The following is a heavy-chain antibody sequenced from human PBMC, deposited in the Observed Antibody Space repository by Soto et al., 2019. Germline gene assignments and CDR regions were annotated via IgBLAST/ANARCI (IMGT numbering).Heavy chain of an antibody. J-gene: IGHJ6*02. CDR2: IYPGDSDT. Sequence: GESLKISCKGSGYSFTSYWIGWVRQMPGKGLEWMGIIYPGDSDTRYSPSFQGQVTISADKSISTAYLQWSSLRAEDTALYYCARERGPDGYSYYYAMDVRGQGTTVTVSS. CDR3: ARERGPDGYSYYYAMDV. D-gene: IGHD6-25*01. V-gene: IGHV5-51*01. CDR1: GYSFTSYW.